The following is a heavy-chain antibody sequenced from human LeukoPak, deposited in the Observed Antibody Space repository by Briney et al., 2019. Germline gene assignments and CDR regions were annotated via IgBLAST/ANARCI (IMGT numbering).Heavy chain of an antibody. D-gene: IGHD1-14*01. CDR3: AKDRLTIDAFDI. J-gene: IGHJ3*02. CDR2: ITSNGGTT. Sequence: PGGSLRLSCGASGFTFSSYAMSWVRQAPGKGLEWVSAITSNGGTTYYADSVKGRFTISRVNSKNTLYLQMNSLRAEDTAVFYCAKDRLTIDAFDIWGQGTMVTVSS. V-gene: IGHV3-23*01. CDR1: GFTFSSYA.